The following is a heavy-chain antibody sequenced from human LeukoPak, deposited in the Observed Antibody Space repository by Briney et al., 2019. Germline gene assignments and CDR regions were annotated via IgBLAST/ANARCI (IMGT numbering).Heavy chain of an antibody. CDR3: ARDREVYGSGSCYSHLDY. V-gene: IGHV4-61*02. CDR2: IYTSGST. D-gene: IGHD3-10*01. CDR1: GGSISSGSYY. J-gene: IGHJ4*02. Sequence: SETLSLTCTVSGGSISSGSYYWSWIRQPAGKGLEWIGRIYTSGSTNYNPSLKSRVTISIDTSKNQFSLKLSSVTAADTAVYYCARDREVYGSGSCYSHLDYWGQGTLVTVSS.